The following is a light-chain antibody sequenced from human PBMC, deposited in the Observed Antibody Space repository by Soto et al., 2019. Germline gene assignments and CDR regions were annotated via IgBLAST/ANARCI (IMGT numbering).Light chain of an antibody. CDR3: QHYNDWPPAFT. Sequence: EILMTQSPATLSVSPGERATLSCRASQSLSRNLAWYQQKPGQAPRLLIYGASTRASGVPARFSGSGSWTEFTLTISSLQSEDFALSYCQHYNDWPPAFTFVPGTKVDL. CDR2: GAS. V-gene: IGKV3-15*01. CDR1: QSLSRN. J-gene: IGKJ3*01.